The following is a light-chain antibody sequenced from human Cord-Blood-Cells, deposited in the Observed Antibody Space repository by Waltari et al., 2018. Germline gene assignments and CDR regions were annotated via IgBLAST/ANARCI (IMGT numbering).Light chain of an antibody. CDR3: SSYTSSSTVV. Sequence: QSALTQPASVSGSPGQSITISCTGTSSDVGGYNYVSWYQQHPGKAPKLMSYDVSNRASGVSNRFSGSKSGNTASLTISVLQAEDEADYYCSSYTSSSTVVFGGGTKLTVL. CDR2: DVS. CDR1: SSDVGGYNY. V-gene: IGLV2-14*01. J-gene: IGLJ2*01.